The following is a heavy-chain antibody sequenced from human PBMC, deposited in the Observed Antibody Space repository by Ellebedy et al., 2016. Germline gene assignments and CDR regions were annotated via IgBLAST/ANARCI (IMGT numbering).Heavy chain of an antibody. J-gene: IGHJ4*02. D-gene: IGHD3-9*01. V-gene: IGHV3-30*03. CDR2: ISYDGSNK. CDR1: GFTFSSYG. CDR3: ARRGLTGPFDY. Sequence: GESLKISXAASGFTFSSYGMHWVRQAPGKGLEWVAVISYDGSNKYYADSVKGRFTISRDNSKNTLYLQMNSLRDEDTAVYYCARRGLTGPFDYWGQGTLVTVSS.